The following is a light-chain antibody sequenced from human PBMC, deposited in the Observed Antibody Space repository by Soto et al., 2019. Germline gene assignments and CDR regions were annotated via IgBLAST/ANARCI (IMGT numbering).Light chain of an antibody. CDR3: QQYSDSPIT. CDR2: RAS. Sequence: EIVLTQAPGTLSLSPGERATLSCRASQSVSSNFLAWYQQKPGQTPRLLIYRASSRATGIPDRFGGSGSGTDFALSISRLEPEVCAVYYCQQYSDSPITFGQGTRLEIK. V-gene: IGKV3-20*01. J-gene: IGKJ5*01. CDR1: QSVSSNF.